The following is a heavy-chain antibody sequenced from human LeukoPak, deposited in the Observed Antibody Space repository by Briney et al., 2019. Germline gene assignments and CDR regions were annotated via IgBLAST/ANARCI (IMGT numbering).Heavy chain of an antibody. CDR3: ARLTTWAGYCFDY. CDR1: GGSISSSSYY. J-gene: IGHJ4*02. D-gene: IGHD1-1*01. V-gene: IGHV4-39*07. CDR2: IYYSGST. Sequence: PSETLSLTCAVSGGSISSSSYYWGWIRQPPGKGLEWIGSIYYSGSTYYNPSLKSRVTISVDTSKNQFSLKLSSVTAADTAVYYCARLTTWAGYCFDYWGQGTLVTVSS.